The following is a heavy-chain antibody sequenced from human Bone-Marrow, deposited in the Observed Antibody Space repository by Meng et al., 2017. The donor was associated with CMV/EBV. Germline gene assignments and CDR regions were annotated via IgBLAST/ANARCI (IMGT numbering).Heavy chain of an antibody. CDR2: ISAKNGDT. D-gene: IGHD3-10*01. Sequence: ASVKVSCKASGYKFINYVFDWVRQDPRHGLQWMGRISAKNGDTNYAPELYDRLTLTADTYTSVVYLELRRLVSDDTAIYYCARGGGQYDFDLWGPGTLGTVSS. V-gene: IGHV1-18*01. CDR3: ARGGGQYDFDL. J-gene: IGHJ4*02. CDR1: GYKFINYV.